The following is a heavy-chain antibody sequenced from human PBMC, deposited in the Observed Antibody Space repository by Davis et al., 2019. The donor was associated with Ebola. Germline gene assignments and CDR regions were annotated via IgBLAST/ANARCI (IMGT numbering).Heavy chain of an antibody. D-gene: IGHD2-15*01. CDR1: GYTFTSYD. V-gene: IGHV1-69*06. CDR3: ARDRDCSGGSCYSGWFDP. Sequence: SVKVSCKASGYTFTSYDINWVRQAPGQGLEWMGGIIPTFGTANYAQKFQGRVTITADKSTSTAYMELSSLRSEDTAVYYCARDRDCSGGSCYSGWFDPWGQGTLVTVSS. CDR2: IIPTFGTA. J-gene: IGHJ5*02.